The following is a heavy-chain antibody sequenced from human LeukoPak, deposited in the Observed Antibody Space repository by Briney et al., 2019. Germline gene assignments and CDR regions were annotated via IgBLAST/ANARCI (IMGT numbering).Heavy chain of an antibody. CDR3: ARDGWYDILTGYPI. D-gene: IGHD3-9*01. V-gene: IGHV4-31*03. CDR1: GGSISSGGYY. CDR2: IYYSGST. J-gene: IGHJ3*02. Sequence: SETLSLTCTVSGGSISSGGYYWSWIRQHPGKGLEWIGYIYYSGSTYYNPSLKSRVTISVDTSKSQFSLKLSSVTAADTAVYYCARDGWYDILTGYPIWGQGTMVTVSS.